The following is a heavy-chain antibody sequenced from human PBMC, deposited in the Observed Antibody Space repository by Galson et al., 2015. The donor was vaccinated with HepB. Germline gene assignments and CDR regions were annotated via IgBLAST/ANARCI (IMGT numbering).Heavy chain of an antibody. Sequence: SLRLSCAASGFTFSNYAMSWVRQTPGEGLEWVSAISGSGGSTYYADSVKGRFTISRDNSKNTLYLQMNTLRAEDTAVYYCAKDLAQMKGSASDFWSGYYIRDDYWGLGTLVTVSS. CDR1: GFTFSNYA. CDR2: ISGSGGST. D-gene: IGHD3-3*01. V-gene: IGHV3-23*01. CDR3: AKDLAQMKGSASDFWSGYYIRDDY. J-gene: IGHJ4*02.